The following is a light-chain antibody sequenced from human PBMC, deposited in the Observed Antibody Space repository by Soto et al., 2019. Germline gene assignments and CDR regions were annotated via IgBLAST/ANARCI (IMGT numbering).Light chain of an antibody. Sequence: EVVRTQSPATLSVSPGERVTLSCRSSQSVADNLAWFQKKPGQGPRILIYGASTRATGIPARFSGSGSETDFNLTVSRLRSEDSAVYYCQQYNYWPITFGQGTRLEIK. CDR3: QQYNYWPIT. CDR2: GAS. J-gene: IGKJ5*01. V-gene: IGKV3-15*01. CDR1: QSVADN.